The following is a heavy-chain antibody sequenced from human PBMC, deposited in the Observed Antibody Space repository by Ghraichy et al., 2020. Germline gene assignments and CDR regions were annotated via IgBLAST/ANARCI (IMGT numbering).Heavy chain of an antibody. CDR1: GGSISSSSYY. Sequence: SETLYLTCTVSGGSISSSSYYWGWIRQPPGKGLEWIGSIYYSGSTYYNPSLKSRVTISVDTSKNQFSLKLSSVTAADTAVYYCASGIAAAGSFDYWGQGTLVTVSS. CDR3: ASGIAAAGSFDY. CDR2: IYYSGST. D-gene: IGHD6-13*01. J-gene: IGHJ4*02. V-gene: IGHV4-39*01.